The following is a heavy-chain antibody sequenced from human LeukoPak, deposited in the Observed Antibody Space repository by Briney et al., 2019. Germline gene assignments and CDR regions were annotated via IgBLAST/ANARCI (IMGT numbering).Heavy chain of an antibody. CDR3: ATGRVSDTTLASWFDT. D-gene: IGHD5-18*01. CDR1: GGTLSTHA. Sequence: GASVKVSCKASGGTLSTHAVSWVRQAPGQGLEWMGGIILISPTANYAQKFQDRVTITMDQYTTYMELSSLRSDDTAVYYCATGRVSDTTLASWFDTWGQGTLVTVSS. V-gene: IGHV1-69*05. CDR2: IILISPTA. J-gene: IGHJ5*02.